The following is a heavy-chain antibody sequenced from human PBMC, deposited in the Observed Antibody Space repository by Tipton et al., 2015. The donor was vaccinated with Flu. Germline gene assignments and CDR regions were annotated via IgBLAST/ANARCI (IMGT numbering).Heavy chain of an antibody. Sequence: TLSLTCTVSGGSISSASDYWGWVRQTPGKGLEWIGNIHYSGKTYYNMPLKSRVTISVDTSNNQFSLKLTSVTAADTGLYYCARDRKVNGFWTGYERYGMDVWGQGTTVTVSS. CDR2: IHYSGKT. J-gene: IGHJ6*02. CDR1: GGSISSASDY. D-gene: IGHD3/OR15-3a*01. V-gene: IGHV4-39*07. CDR3: ARDRKVNGFWTGYERYGMDV.